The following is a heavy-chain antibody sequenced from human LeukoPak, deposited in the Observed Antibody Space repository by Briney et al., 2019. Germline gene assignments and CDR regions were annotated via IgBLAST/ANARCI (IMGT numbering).Heavy chain of an antibody. D-gene: IGHD3-16*01. Sequence: GGTLRLSCAASGFTFSSYGMSWVRQAPGKGLEWVSAISGSGGSTYYADSVKGRFTISRDNSKNTLYLQMNSLRAEDTAVYYCAREPQGGIFDYWGQGTLVTVSS. V-gene: IGHV3-23*01. CDR1: GFTFSSYG. J-gene: IGHJ4*02. CDR2: ISGSGGST. CDR3: AREPQGGIFDY.